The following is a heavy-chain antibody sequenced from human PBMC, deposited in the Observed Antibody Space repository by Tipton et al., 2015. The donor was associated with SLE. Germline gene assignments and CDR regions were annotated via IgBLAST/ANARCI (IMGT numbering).Heavy chain of an antibody. CDR1: GFTFSSYE. Sequence: SLRLSCAASGFTFSSYEMNWVRQAPGKGLERVSYISSSGSTIYYADSVKGRFTISRDNAKNSLYLQMNSLRAEDTAVYYCARSGIAAATPSRWGQGTLVTVSS. J-gene: IGHJ1*01. CDR2: ISSSGSTI. CDR3: ARSGIAAATPSR. V-gene: IGHV3-48*03. D-gene: IGHD6-13*01.